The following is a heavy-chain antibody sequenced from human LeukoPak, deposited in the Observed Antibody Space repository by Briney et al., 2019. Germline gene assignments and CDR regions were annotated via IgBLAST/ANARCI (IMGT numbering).Heavy chain of an antibody. V-gene: IGHV3-23*01. CDR2: ISHGGDSA. Sequence: GGSLRLSCTASGFTFSTYAMTWVRQAPGKGLEWVSVISHGGDSAWYADSVKGRFTISRDNSKSTLFLQMNSLRAEDTAVYYCAKDREDIVVVVAALVFDYWGQGTLVTVSS. J-gene: IGHJ4*02. D-gene: IGHD2-15*01. CDR3: AKDREDIVVVVAALVFDY. CDR1: GFTFSTYA.